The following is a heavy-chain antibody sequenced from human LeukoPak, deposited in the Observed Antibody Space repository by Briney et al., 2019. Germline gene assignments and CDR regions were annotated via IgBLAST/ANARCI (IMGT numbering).Heavy chain of an antibody. Sequence: GGSLRLSCAASGFTFSNYWMHWVRQAPGKGLVWVSRINTDGSRITYADSVKGRFTISRDNAMNTVYLQMNSLRAEDTAVYYCAKDPRAYCGGDCLTHYYFDYWGQGTLVTVSS. J-gene: IGHJ4*02. CDR3: AKDPRAYCGGDCLTHYYFDY. CDR2: INTDGSRI. V-gene: IGHV3-74*01. CDR1: GFTFSNYW. D-gene: IGHD2-21*01.